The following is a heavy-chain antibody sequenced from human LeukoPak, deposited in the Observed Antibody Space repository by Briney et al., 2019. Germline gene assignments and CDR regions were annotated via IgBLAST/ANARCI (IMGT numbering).Heavy chain of an antibody. CDR2: INSDGATT. J-gene: IGHJ4*02. D-gene: IGHD1-14*01. Sequence: GGSLRLSCAASGFTFSTYWMHWVRQAPGKGLVWVSRINSDGATTTYADSVKGRFTISRDNAKNTLFLHMCSLRAEDTAIYYCARDLRGVGDETAFWGQGTLVTVSS. CDR1: GFTFSTYW. CDR3: ARDLRGVGDETAF. V-gene: IGHV3-74*03.